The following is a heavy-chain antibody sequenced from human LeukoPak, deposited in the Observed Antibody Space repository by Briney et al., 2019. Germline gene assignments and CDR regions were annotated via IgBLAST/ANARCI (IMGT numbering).Heavy chain of an antibody. V-gene: IGHV4-30-2*01. CDR3: ARRPNSSGWYY. D-gene: IGHD6-19*01. Sequence: SQTLSLTCAVSGGSISSGGYSWSWIRQPPGKGLEWIGYIYHSGSTYYNPSLKSRVTISVDRSKNQFSLKLSSVTAADTAVYYCARRPNSSGWYYFGQGTLVTVSS. CDR2: IYHSGST. J-gene: IGHJ4*02. CDR1: GGSISSGGYS.